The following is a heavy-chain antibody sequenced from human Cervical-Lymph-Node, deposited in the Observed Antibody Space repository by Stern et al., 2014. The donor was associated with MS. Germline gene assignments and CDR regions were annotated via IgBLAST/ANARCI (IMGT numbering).Heavy chain of an antibody. Sequence: MQLVESGTKMQKPGASVKVSCKASGYTFTAFFIHWVRQVPGHGLEWMGWLNPNSDDPTYAQNCQDRVTLTRDTSIGTAYLELSRLTSADTAVYYCAREATRIVVGIDYWGQGTQVTVSS. CDR2: LNPNSDDP. V-gene: IGHV1-2*02. CDR3: AREATRIVVGIDY. J-gene: IGHJ4*02. CDR1: GYTFTAFF. D-gene: IGHD3-22*01.